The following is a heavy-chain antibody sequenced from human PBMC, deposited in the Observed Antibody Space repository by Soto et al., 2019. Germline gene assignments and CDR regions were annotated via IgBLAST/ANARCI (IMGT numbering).Heavy chain of an antibody. CDR3: PHSIGYCISTSCSKSYWYFDL. J-gene: IGHJ2*01. Sequence: QITLKESGPTLVKPTQTLTLTCTFSGFSLSTSGVGVGWIRQPPGKALEWLALIYWDDDKRYSPSLKSRLTITKDTSKNQVVLTMTNMDPVDTATYYCPHSIGYCISTSCSKSYWYFDLWGRGTLVTVSS. D-gene: IGHD2-2*01. CDR2: IYWDDDK. V-gene: IGHV2-5*02. CDR1: GFSLSTSGVG.